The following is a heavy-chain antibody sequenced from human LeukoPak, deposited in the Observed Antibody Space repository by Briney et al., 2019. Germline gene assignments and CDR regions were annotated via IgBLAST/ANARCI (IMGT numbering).Heavy chain of an antibody. CDR3: ARGHDFDY. CDR1: GYAFTSYD. CDR2: INPNSGNT. J-gene: IGHJ4*02. V-gene: IGHV1-8*01. Sequence: ASVKVSCKASGYAFTSYDINWVRQATGQGLEWVGWINPNSGNTGYAQKFQGRVTMTRNTSITTAYMELSSLRSEDTAIYYCARGHDFDYWGQGTLVTVSS.